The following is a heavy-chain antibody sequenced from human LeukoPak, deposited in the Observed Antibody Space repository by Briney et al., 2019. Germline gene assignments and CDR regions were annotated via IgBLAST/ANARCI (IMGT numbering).Heavy chain of an antibody. V-gene: IGHV4-39*07. CDR2: IYYSGST. CDR3: ARSKPDAFDI. Sequence: SETLSLTCTVSGGSISSSSYYWGWIRQPPGKGLEWIGSIYYSGSTYYNPSLKSRVTISVDTSKNQFSLKLSSVTAADTAVYYCARSKPDAFDIWGQGTMVTVSS. CDR1: GGSISSSSYY. J-gene: IGHJ3*02.